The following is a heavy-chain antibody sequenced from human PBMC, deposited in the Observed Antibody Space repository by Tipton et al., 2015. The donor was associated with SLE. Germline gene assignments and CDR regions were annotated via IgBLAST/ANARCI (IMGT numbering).Heavy chain of an antibody. CDR2: IYYSGST. Sequence: TLSLTCTVSGGSISSGDYYWSWIRQPPGKGLEWIGYIYYSGSTYYNPSLKSRVTISVDTSKNQFSLKLSSVTAADTAVYYCARVGHDYGDYDNWFDPWGQGTLVTVSS. CDR3: ARVGHDYGDYDNWFDP. D-gene: IGHD4-17*01. CDR1: GGSISSGDYY. V-gene: IGHV4-30-4*01. J-gene: IGHJ5*02.